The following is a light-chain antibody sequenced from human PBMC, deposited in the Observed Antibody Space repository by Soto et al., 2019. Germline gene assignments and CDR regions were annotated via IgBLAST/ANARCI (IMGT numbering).Light chain of an antibody. J-gene: IGKJ4*01. CDR3: QHRSHWLT. Sequence: EVVLTQSPATLSLSPGERATLSCRASQSVSNYLAWYQQKPGQPPRLLIYDAANRAAGTPARFSGSGSGTDFTLTISSLEPEDFAFYYCQHRSHWLTFGGGTRVEI. V-gene: IGKV3-11*01. CDR2: DAA. CDR1: QSVSNY.